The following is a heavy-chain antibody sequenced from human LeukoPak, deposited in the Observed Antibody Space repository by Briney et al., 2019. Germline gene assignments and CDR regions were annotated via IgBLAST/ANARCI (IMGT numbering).Heavy chain of an antibody. CDR2: INHSGST. CDR3: ARGGPMGNCTNGVCRYFDY. CDR1: GGSFSDYY. J-gene: IGHJ4*02. Sequence: SETLSLTCAVYGGSFSDYYWSWIRQPPGKGLEWIGEINHSGSTTYNPSLKSRVTISVDTSKNQFSLKLSSVTAADTAVYYCARGGPMGNCTNGVCRYFDYWGQGTLVTVSS. V-gene: IGHV4-34*01. D-gene: IGHD2-8*01.